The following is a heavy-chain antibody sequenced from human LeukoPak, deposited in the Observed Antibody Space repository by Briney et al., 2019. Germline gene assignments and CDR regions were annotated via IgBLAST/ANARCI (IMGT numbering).Heavy chain of an antibody. CDR2: ILYDGSKK. V-gene: IGHV3-30*04. CDR3: AKDHGRRDGYNYYFDY. J-gene: IGHJ4*02. Sequence: GGSLRLSCAASGFTFSSYAMHWVRQAPGKGLEWVAVILYDGSKKYYADSVQGRFIISRDNSKNTLYLQMNSLRAEDTAVYYCAKDHGRRDGYNYYFDYWGQGTLVTVSS. D-gene: IGHD5-24*01. CDR1: GFTFSSYA.